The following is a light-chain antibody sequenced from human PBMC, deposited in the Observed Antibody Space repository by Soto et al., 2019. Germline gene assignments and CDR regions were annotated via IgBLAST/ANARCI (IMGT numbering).Light chain of an antibody. Sequence: QSVLTQPASVSGSPGQSITISCPGTSSEVGGYNYASWYQQHPGKAPKLMIYDVSKRPSGVSNCFSGSKSGNTASLTISGLQAEDEADYYCSSYISSSTLNVFGTGTKVTVL. V-gene: IGLV2-14*01. CDR3: SSYISSSTLNV. J-gene: IGLJ1*01. CDR2: DVS. CDR1: SSEVGGYNY.